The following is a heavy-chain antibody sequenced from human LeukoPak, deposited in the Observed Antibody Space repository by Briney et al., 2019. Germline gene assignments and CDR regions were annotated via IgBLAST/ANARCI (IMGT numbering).Heavy chain of an antibody. Sequence: ASETLSLTCTVSAYSISSGYYWGWIRQPPGKGLEWIGSIYHSGSTYYNPSLKSRVTISVDTSKNQFSLKLSSVTAADTAVYFCAGYHVYGVTTPPLGYWGQGTLVTVSS. D-gene: IGHD4-17*01. V-gene: IGHV4-38-2*02. J-gene: IGHJ4*02. CDR1: AYSISSGYY. CDR2: IYHSGST. CDR3: AGYHVYGVTTPPLGY.